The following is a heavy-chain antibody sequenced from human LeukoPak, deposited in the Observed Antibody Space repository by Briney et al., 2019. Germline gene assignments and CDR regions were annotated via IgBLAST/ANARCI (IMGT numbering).Heavy chain of an antibody. CDR1: GYSFTKYW. J-gene: IGHJ4*02. CDR3: ARLNDILTGPFDY. D-gene: IGHD3-9*01. CDR2: IDPSDSET. V-gene: IGHV5-51*01. Sequence: GESLKISCKGSGYSFTKYWIGWVRQMPGKGLEWMGNIDPSDSETRYSPSFQGQVTISVDKPISTAYLQWNSLKASDTAMYYCARLNDILTGPFDYWGQGTLVTVSS.